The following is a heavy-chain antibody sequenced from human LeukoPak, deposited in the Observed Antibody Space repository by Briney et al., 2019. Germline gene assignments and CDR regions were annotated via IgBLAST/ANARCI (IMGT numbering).Heavy chain of an antibody. Sequence: SEALSLTCAVYGWTFSGYYWSWIRQPPGKGLEWIGEINHSGSTNYNPSLKSRVTISVDTSKNQFSLKLSSVTAADTAVYYCARVTIFGVVTTYYYYDYGMDVWGQGTTVTVSS. CDR2: INHSGST. V-gene: IGHV4-34*01. D-gene: IGHD3-3*01. CDR3: ARVTIFGVVTTYYYYDYGMDV. CDR1: GWTFSGYY. J-gene: IGHJ6*02.